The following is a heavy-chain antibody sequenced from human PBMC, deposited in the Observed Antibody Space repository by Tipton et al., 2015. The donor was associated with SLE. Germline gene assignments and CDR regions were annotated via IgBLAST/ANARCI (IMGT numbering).Heavy chain of an antibody. J-gene: IGHJ4*02. Sequence: QSGAEVKKPGASVKVSCKASGYPFIGYYMHWVRQAPGQGLEWMGRINPNSGGTEYAQKFQGRVTMTGDTSISTAYMELSRLTSDDAAVYCCARGGRGLILEDYWGQGTLVTVSS. CDR2: INPNSGGT. D-gene: IGHD4-17*01. CDR3: ARGGRGLILEDY. CDR1: GYPFIGYY. V-gene: IGHV1-2*06.